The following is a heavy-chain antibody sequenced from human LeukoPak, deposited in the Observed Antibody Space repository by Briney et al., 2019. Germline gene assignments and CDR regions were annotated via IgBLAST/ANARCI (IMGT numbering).Heavy chain of an antibody. J-gene: IGHJ4*02. Sequence: PGGSLRLSCAASGFTFSDYYMSWIRQAPGKGLEWVSYISSSGSTIYYADSVKGRFTISRDNSKNTLFLQMNSLRDEDTAIYYCARVQGGGFRTADYWGQGTLVAVSS. CDR1: GFTFSDYY. D-gene: IGHD1-14*01. V-gene: IGHV3-11*04. CDR2: ISSSGSTI. CDR3: ARVQGGGFRTADY.